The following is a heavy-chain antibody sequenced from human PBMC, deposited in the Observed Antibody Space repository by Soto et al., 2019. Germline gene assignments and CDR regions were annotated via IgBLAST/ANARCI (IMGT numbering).Heavy chain of an antibody. CDR2: IRSKAYGGTT. D-gene: IGHD3-22*01. V-gene: IGHV3-49*03. CDR3: TRDSGWYYYDSSGYYVDY. J-gene: IGHJ4*02. CDR1: GFTFGDYA. Sequence: GGSLRLSCTASGFTFGDYAMSWFRQAPGKGLEWVGFIRSKAYGGTTEYAASVKGRFTISRDDSKSIAYLQMNSLKTEDTAVYYCTRDSGWYYYDSSGYYVDYWGQGTLVTVSS.